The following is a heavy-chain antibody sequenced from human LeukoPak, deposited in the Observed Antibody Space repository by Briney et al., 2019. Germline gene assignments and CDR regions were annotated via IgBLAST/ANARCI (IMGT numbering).Heavy chain of an antibody. J-gene: IGHJ6*03. V-gene: IGHV3-30*03. CDR2: ISYDGGNK. CDR1: GFTFSSYG. D-gene: IGHD5-18*01. Sequence: PGRSLRLSCAASGFTFSSYGMHWVRQAPGKGLEWVAVISYDGGNKYYADSVKGRFTISRDNSKNTLYLQMNSLRAEDTAVYYCARDGDTAMVIPEYYYYYMDVWGKGTTVTVSS. CDR3: ARDGDTAMVIPEYYYYYMDV.